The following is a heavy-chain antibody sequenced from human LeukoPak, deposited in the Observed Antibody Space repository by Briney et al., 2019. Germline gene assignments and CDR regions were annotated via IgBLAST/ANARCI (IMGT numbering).Heavy chain of an antibody. CDR3: ARSPGRQNNWFDP. V-gene: IGHV1-2*02. Sequence: ASVKVSCKASGYTFTGYYMHWVRQAPGQGLEWMGWINPNSGGTNYAQKFQGRVTMTRDTSISTAYMELSRLRSDDTAVYYCARSPGRQNNWFDPWGQGTLVTVSS. CDR2: INPNSGGT. J-gene: IGHJ5*02. CDR1: GYTFTGYY.